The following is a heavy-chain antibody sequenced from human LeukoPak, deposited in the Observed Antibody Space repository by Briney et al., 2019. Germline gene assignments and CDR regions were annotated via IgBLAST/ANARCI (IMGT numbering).Heavy chain of an antibody. CDR1: GGSISSYY. CDR3: ARVQRPRIAVAGIDY. CDR2: IYYSGST. D-gene: IGHD6-19*01. V-gene: IGHV4-59*01. J-gene: IGHJ4*02. Sequence: PSETLSLTCTVSGGSISSYYWSWIRQPPGKGLEWIGYIYYSGSTNYNPSLKSRVTISVDTSKNQFSLKLSSVTADDTAVYYCARVQRPRIAVAGIDYWGQGTLVTVSS.